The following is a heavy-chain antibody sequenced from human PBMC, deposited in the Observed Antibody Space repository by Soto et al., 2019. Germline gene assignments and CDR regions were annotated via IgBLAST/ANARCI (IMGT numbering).Heavy chain of an antibody. Sequence: EVVLVESGGGLVQPGGSLKLSCAASGFRFTGSAIHWVRQAPGKGLEWVGLIRNRPNSYATAYAESLKGRVTISRDDSRNTSYLQVKSLKSEDTAVDFCARACSGGSCYSTSDFDYWGQGTLVTVSS. V-gene: IGHV3-73*02. CDR2: IRNRPNSYAT. J-gene: IGHJ4*02. D-gene: IGHD2-15*01. CDR1: GFRFTGSA. CDR3: ARACSGGSCYSTSDFDY.